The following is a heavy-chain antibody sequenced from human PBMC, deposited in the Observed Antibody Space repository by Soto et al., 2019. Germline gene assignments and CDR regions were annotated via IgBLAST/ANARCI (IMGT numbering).Heavy chain of an antibody. Sequence: ASVEVSCKASGYTFTSYGISWVRQAPGQGLEWMGWISAYNGNTNYAQKLQGRVTMTTDTSTSTAYMELRSLRSDDTAVYYCARDTGIVVVPAAIPGYGMDVWGQGTTVTVS. CDR3: ARDTGIVVVPAAIPGYGMDV. J-gene: IGHJ6*02. D-gene: IGHD2-2*02. CDR2: ISAYNGNT. CDR1: GYTFTSYG. V-gene: IGHV1-18*01.